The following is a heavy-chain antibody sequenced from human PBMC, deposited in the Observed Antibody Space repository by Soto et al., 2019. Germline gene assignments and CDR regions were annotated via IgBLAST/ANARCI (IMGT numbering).Heavy chain of an antibody. Sequence: QITLKESGPTLVKPTQTLTLTCTFSGFSLSTTGVGVGWIRQPPGKALEWLALIYWDDDKRYNPSLNSRLTITKDTSKNQVVLAMTIMDPVDTATYYCVQSRCGGDCLQSYSSHSYYGLDVWGQGTTVTVSS. D-gene: IGHD2-21*02. CDR2: IYWDDDK. CDR1: GFSLSTTGVG. V-gene: IGHV2-5*02. J-gene: IGHJ6*02. CDR3: VQSRCGGDCLQSYSSHSYYGLDV.